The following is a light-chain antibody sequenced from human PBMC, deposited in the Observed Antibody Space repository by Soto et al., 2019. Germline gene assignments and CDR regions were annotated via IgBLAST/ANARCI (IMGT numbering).Light chain of an antibody. CDR3: QQYNNWPPMA. CDR1: QSVSSN. J-gene: IGKJ1*01. V-gene: IGKV3-15*01. CDR2: GAS. Sequence: EIVMTQSPATLSVSPGERATLSCRASQSVSSNLAWYQQKPGQAPRLLIYGASTRATGIPARFSGSGSGTEFTLTIGSLQSADFAVYYCQQYNNWPPMAFGQGTKVEIK.